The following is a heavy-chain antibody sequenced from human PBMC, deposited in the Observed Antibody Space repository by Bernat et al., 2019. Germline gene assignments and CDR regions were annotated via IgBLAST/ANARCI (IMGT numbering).Heavy chain of an antibody. CDR2: IYYSGST. J-gene: IGHJ4*02. Sequence: QVQLQESGPGLVKPSQTLSLTCTVSGGSISSGGYYWSWIRQHPGKGLEWIGYIYYSGSTYYNPSLKSRVTISVDTSKNQFSLKLSSVTVADTAVYYCARGDYYGSGSYYIAGVPYDYWGQGTLVTVSS. V-gene: IGHV4-31*03. D-gene: IGHD3-10*01. CDR1: GGSISSGGYY. CDR3: ARGDYYGSGSYYIAGVPYDY.